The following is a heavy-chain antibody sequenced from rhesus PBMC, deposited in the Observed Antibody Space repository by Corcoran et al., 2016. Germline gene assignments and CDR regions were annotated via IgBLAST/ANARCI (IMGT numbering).Heavy chain of an antibody. D-gene: IGHD4-29*01. CDR2: IMYTGGST. CDR3: ARGDYSNYFDY. V-gene: IGHV3S18*01. CDR1: GFSFSDYY. Sequence: EVQLVESGGGLAKPGGSLRLSCAASGFSFSDYYMYWVRQAPGKGLEWVSVIMYTGGSTYYEDSVKGRFTISRENAKNTLYLQMDSLRAEDTAVYYCARGDYSNYFDYWGQGVLVTVSS. J-gene: IGHJ4*01.